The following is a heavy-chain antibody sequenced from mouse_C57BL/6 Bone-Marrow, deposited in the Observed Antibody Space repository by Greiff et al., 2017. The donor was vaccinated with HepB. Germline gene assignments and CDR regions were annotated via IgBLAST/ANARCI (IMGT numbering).Heavy chain of an antibody. CDR1: GFTFSDYY. CDR3: ARRGYYGPMDY. Sequence: EVQLVESEGGLVQPGSSMKLSCTASGFTFSDYYMAWVRQVPEKGLEWVANINYDGSSTYYLDSLKSRFIISRDNAKNILYLQMSSLKSEDTATYYCARRGYYGPMDYWGQGTSVTVSS. V-gene: IGHV5-16*01. CDR2: INYDGSST. J-gene: IGHJ4*01. D-gene: IGHD1-1*01.